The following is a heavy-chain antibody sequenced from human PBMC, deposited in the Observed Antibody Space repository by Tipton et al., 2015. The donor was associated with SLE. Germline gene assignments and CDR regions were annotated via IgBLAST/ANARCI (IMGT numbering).Heavy chain of an antibody. D-gene: IGHD3-10*01. V-gene: IGHV4-59*01. J-gene: IGHJ4*02. Sequence: TLSLTCTVSGGSISSYYWSWIRQPPGKGLEWIGYIYTSGSTNYNPSLKSRVTISVDTSKKQFSLKLSSVTAADTAVYYCARSGGFGELLFDYWGQGTLVTVSS. CDR3: ARSGGFGELLFDY. CDR2: IYTSGST. CDR1: GGSISSYY.